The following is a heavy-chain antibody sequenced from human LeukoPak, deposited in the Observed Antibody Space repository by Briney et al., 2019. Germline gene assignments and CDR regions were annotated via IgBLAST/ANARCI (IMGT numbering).Heavy chain of an antibody. CDR2: IIPIFGTA. J-gene: IGHJ3*02. CDR1: GGTFSSYA. Sequence: ASVKVSCKASGGTFSSYAISWVRQAPGQGLEWMGGIIPIFGTANYAQKFQGRVTITADESTSTAYMELSSLRSEDTAVYYCATGGTMIVFDAFDIWGQGTMVTVSS. D-gene: IGHD3-22*01. V-gene: IGHV1-69*13. CDR3: ATGGTMIVFDAFDI.